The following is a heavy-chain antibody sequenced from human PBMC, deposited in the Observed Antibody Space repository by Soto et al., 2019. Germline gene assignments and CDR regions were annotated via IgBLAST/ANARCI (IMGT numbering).Heavy chain of an antibody. CDR3: ARPGSGYPHHDAFDI. J-gene: IGHJ3*02. CDR1: GYSFTSYW. D-gene: IGHD3-22*01. Sequence: PGESLKISCKGSGYSFTSYWISWVRQMPGKGLEWMGRIDPSDSYTNYSPSFQGHVTISADKSISTAYLQWSSLKASDTAMYYCARPGSGYPHHDAFDIWGQGTMVTVSS. V-gene: IGHV5-10-1*01. CDR2: IDPSDSYT.